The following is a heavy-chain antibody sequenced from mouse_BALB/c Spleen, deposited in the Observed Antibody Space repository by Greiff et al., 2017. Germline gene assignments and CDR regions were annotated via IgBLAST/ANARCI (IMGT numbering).Heavy chain of an antibody. V-gene: IGHV5-17*02. Sequence: EVKVVESGGGLVQPGGSRKLSCAASGFTFSSFGMHWVRQAPEKGLEWVAYISSGSSTIYYADTVKGRFTISRDNPKNTLFLQMTSLRSEDTAMYYCARSGATVVGGDWGQGTTLTVSS. CDR3: ARSGATVVGGD. D-gene: IGHD1-1*01. J-gene: IGHJ2*01. CDR1: GFTFSSFG. CDR2: ISSGSSTI.